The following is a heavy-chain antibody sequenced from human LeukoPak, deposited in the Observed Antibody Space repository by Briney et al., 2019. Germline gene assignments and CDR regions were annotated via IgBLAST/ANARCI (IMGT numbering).Heavy chain of an antibody. CDR3: APGSSSRSPYLYYFDY. CDR2: ISSSSSYI. D-gene: IGHD6-13*01. V-gene: IGHV3-21*01. J-gene: IGHJ4*02. Sequence: PGGSLRLSCAASGFTFSSYSMNWVRQAPGKGLEWVSSISSSSSYIYYADSVKGRFTISRDNAKNSLYLQMNSLRAEDTAVYYCAPGSSSRSPYLYYFDYWGQGTLVTVSS. CDR1: GFTFSSYS.